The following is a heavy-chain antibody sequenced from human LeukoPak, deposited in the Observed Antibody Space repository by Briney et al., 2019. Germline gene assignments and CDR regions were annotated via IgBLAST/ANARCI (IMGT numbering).Heavy chain of an antibody. CDR2: IIPILGIA. D-gene: IGHD3-3*01. CDR3: AGPGLFDGELYEYYYYGMDV. Sequence: SVKVSCKASGGTFSSYAISWVRQAPGQGLEWMGRIIPILGIANYAQKFQGRVTITADKSTSTAYMELSSLRSEDTAVYYCAGPGLFDGELYEYYYYGMDVWGQGTTVTVSS. J-gene: IGHJ6*02. CDR1: GGTFSSYA. V-gene: IGHV1-69*04.